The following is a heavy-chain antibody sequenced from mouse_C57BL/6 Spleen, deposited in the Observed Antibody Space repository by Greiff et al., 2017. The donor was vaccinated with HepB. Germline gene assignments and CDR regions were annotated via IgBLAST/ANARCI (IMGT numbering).Heavy chain of an antibody. CDR1: GFTFSSYA. Sequence: EVKLMESGGGLVKPGGSLKLSCAASGFTFSSYAMSWVRQTPEKRLEWVATISDGGSYTYYPDNVKGRFTISRDNAKNNLYLQMSHLKSEDTAMYYCARDQGPAWFAYWGRGTLVTVSA. J-gene: IGHJ3*01. CDR2: ISDGGSYT. CDR3: ARDQGPAWFAY. V-gene: IGHV5-4*01.